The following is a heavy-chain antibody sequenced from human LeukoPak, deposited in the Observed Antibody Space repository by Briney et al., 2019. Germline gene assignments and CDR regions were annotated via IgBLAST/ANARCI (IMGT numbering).Heavy chain of an antibody. CDR2: MNPNSGNT. J-gene: IGHJ4*02. CDR3: ARDFFGYVYY. CDR1: GYTFTSYD. D-gene: IGHD3-16*01. Sequence: GASVKVSCKASGYTFTSYDINWVRQATGQGLEWMGWMNPNSGNTGYAQKFQGRVTMTTKTSISTAYKHLSSLRSEDTAVYYCARDFFGYVYYWGQGTLVTVSS. V-gene: IGHV1-8*01.